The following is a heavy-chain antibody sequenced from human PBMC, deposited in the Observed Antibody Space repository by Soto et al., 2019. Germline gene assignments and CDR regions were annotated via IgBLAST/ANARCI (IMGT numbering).Heavy chain of an antibody. J-gene: IGHJ6*02. V-gene: IGHV4-4*07. D-gene: IGHD6-19*01. CDR2: IYTSGST. CDR1: GGSISSYY. Sequence: SETLSLTCTVSGGSISSYYWSWIRQPAGKGLEWIGRIYTSGSTNYNPSLKSRVTMSVDTSKNQFSLKLSSVTAADTAVYYCAREGSSGWYDPYYYYYYGMDVWGQGTTVTVSS. CDR3: AREGSSGWYDPYYYYYYGMDV.